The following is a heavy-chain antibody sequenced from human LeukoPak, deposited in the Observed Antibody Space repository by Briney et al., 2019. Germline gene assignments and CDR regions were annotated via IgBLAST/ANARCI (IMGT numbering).Heavy chain of an antibody. V-gene: IGHV1-2*02. D-gene: IGHD3-22*01. CDR2: IKANSGGT. CDR1: GYIFTDYY. Sequence: ASVKVSCKASGYIFTDYYMHWVRQAPGQGLEGMGWIKANSGGTKYAQKFQGRVTMTRDTSISTAYMELSRLRSDDTAVYYCARDPDDSSDSHFDYWGQGTLVTVSS. CDR3: ARDPDDSSDSHFDY. J-gene: IGHJ4*02.